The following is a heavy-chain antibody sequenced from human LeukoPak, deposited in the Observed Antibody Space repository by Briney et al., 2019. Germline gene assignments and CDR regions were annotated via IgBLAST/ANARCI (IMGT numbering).Heavy chain of an antibody. CDR1: GFTFSSYG. D-gene: IGHD6-13*01. CDR2: IRYDGSNK. V-gene: IGHV3-30*02. J-gene: IGHJ4*02. CDR3: ARDLMGIAYRGAFYY. Sequence: GGSLRLSCAASGFTFSSYGMHWVRQAPGKGLEWVAFIRYDGSNKYYADSVKGRFTISRDNAKNSLYLQMNSLRAEDTAVYYCARDLMGIAYRGAFYYWGQGTLVTVSS.